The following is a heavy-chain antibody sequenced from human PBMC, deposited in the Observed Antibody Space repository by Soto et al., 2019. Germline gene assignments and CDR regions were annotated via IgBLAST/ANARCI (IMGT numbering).Heavy chain of an antibody. CDR1: GGSVSSGSYY. Sequence: PSETLSLTCTVSGGSVSSGSYYWSWIRQPPGKGLEWIGYIYYSGSTNYNPSLKSRVTISVDTSKNQFSLKLSSVTAADTAVYYCARVSYYDFWSGYPDLGMDVWGQGTTVTVSS. J-gene: IGHJ6*02. CDR3: ARVSYYDFWSGYPDLGMDV. D-gene: IGHD3-3*01. CDR2: IYYSGST. V-gene: IGHV4-61*01.